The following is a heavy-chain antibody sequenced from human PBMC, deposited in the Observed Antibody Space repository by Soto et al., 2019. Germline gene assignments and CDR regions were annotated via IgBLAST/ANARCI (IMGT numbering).Heavy chain of an antibody. CDR3: GSRPGGGGY. CDR2: IYSGGYT. V-gene: IGHV3-53*01. D-gene: IGHD3-10*01. J-gene: IGHJ4*02. CDR1: GFTVSNNY. Sequence: EVQLVESGGGLIQPGGSLRLSCAVSGFTVSNNYMSWVRQAPGKGLEGVSVIYSGGYTAYGDSVKGRFTISRDNSKNPLYLQMKGRRPADTAVFYWGSRPGGGGYWGQGTLVTVSS.